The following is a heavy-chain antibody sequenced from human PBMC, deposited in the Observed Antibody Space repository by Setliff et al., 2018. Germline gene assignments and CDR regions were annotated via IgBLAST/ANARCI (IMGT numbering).Heavy chain of an antibody. CDR3: ARDVTGSHSGRLDS. CDR2: INPGGLTS. J-gene: IGHJ4*02. V-gene: IGHV1-46*01. D-gene: IGHD1-26*01. CDR1: GYSLTRYY. Sequence: ASVKVSCKASGYSLTRYYMHWVRQAPGQGLEWMGIINPGGLTSSSTQKFQGRVILARDTSTSIVYMELRVLRSEDTAVYYCARDVTGSHSGRLDSWGQGTLVTVSS.